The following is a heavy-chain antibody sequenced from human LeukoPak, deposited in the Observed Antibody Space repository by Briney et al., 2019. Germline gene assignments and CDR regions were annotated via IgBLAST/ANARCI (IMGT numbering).Heavy chain of an antibody. CDR1: GGTINSCY. D-gene: IGHD6-19*01. J-gene: IGHJ4*02. Sequence: PSDTLSLTCTVSGGTINSCYWNWIRQPPGNGLEWIGYIHYSGSTKYNPSLKSRVTISVDTSKNQFSLKLSSVTAADTAVYYCARWYSSGWAFDYWGQGTLVTVFS. CDR3: ARWYSSGWAFDY. CDR2: IHYSGST. V-gene: IGHV4-59*08.